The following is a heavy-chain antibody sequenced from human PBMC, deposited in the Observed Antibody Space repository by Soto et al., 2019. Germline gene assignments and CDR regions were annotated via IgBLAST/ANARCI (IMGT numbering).Heavy chain of an antibody. CDR1: GYSFTSYW. CDR2: IYPGDSDT. Sequence: PGESLKISCKGSGYSFTSYWIGWVRQMPGKGLEWMGIIYPGDSDTRYSPSFQGQVTISADKSISTAYLQWSSLKASDTAMYYCARHESCTTGVCSYGMDVWGQGTTVTVSS. CDR3: ARHESCTTGVCSYGMDV. V-gene: IGHV5-51*01. J-gene: IGHJ6*02. D-gene: IGHD2-8*01.